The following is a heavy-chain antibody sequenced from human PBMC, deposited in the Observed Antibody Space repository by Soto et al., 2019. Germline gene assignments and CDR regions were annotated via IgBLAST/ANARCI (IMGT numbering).Heavy chain of an antibody. CDR2: IYTSGST. Sequence: SETLSLTCAVSGGSISSSNYWSWIRQSAGKGLEWIGRIYTSGSTNYNPSLKSRVTMSIDTSNKHFSLSLKSVTAADTAVYYCARTVGAAYYFDFWGQGALVTVSS. CDR3: ARTVGAAYYFDF. CDR1: GGSISSSNY. J-gene: IGHJ4*02. V-gene: IGHV4-4*07. D-gene: IGHD1-26*01.